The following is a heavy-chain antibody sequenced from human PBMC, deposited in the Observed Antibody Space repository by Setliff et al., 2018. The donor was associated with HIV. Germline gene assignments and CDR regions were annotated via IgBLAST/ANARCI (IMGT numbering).Heavy chain of an antibody. V-gene: IGHV4-4*02. CDR2: IYHNGTT. CDR1: GGSIISNHC. J-gene: IGHJ4*02. D-gene: IGHD2-2*02. Sequence: SETLSLTCAVSGGSIISNHCWSWVRQPPGKGLEWIGEIYHNGTTNCNPSPKRRVTFSLDKSKNQFSLNLTSVTAADTAVYYCARRGWNGYKAFDYRGQGTLVTSPQ. CDR3: ARRGWNGYKAFDY.